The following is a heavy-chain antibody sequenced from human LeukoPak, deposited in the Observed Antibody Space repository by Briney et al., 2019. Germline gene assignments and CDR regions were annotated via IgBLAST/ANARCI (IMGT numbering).Heavy chain of an antibody. J-gene: IGHJ4*02. CDR1: GGSFSGYY. D-gene: IGHD6-13*01. CDR2: INHSGST. V-gene: IGHV4-34*01. Sequence: SETLSLTCAVYGGSFSGYYWSWIRQPPGKGLEWIGEINHSGSTNYNPSLKSRVTISVDTSKNQFSLKLSSVTAADTAVYYCARGRSAAAYWGQGTLVTVSS. CDR3: ARGRSAAAY.